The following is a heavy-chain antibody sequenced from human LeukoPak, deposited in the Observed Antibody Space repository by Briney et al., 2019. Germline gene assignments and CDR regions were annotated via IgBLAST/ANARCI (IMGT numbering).Heavy chain of an antibody. Sequence: GGSLRLSCAASGFMFNNEWMDWVRQAPGKGLEWVANIKADGTEKYYVDSVKGRFTISRDSAKNSLYLQLNSLRAEDTAVYYCARDRDYYDSSGEPDYWGQGTLVTVSS. CDR1: GFMFNNEW. CDR3: ARDRDYYDSSGEPDY. V-gene: IGHV3-7*01. CDR2: IKADGTEK. D-gene: IGHD3-22*01. J-gene: IGHJ4*02.